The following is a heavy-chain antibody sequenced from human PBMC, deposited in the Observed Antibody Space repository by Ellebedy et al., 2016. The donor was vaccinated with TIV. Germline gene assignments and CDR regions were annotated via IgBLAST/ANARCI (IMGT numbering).Heavy chain of an antibody. J-gene: IGHJ4*02. D-gene: IGHD1-26*01. CDR2: ISYTGGSQ. CDR3: AGEVGSRQINS. CDR1: GFTFSSHA. Sequence: GESLKISCAVSGFTFSSHAMHWVRQAPGKGLEWVATISYTGGSQNYADSVKGRFTISRDNSKNTLYLQTNSLRVEDTAVYYCAGEVGSRQINSWGQGTQVTVSS. V-gene: IGHV3-30-3*01.